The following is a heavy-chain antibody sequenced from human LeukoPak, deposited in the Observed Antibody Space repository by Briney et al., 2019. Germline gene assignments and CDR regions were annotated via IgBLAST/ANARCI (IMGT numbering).Heavy chain of an antibody. J-gene: IGHJ3*02. CDR3: ARDGITMIVVASDAFDI. Sequence: SETLSLTCTVSGGSIISNNHYWGWTRQPPGKGLEWFGSISYSGGTAYNPSLRSRVTISVDTSKNQFSLKVNSVTAADTAVYYCARDGITMIVVASDAFDIWGQGTMVTVSS. V-gene: IGHV4-39*01. CDR2: ISYSGGT. D-gene: IGHD3-22*01. CDR1: GGSIISNNHY.